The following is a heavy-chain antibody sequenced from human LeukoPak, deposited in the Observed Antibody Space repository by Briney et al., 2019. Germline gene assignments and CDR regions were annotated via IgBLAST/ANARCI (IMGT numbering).Heavy chain of an antibody. CDR2: IYYSGST. CDR1: GGSISSGGYY. D-gene: IGHD3-10*01. Sequence: PSQTLSLTCTVSGGSISSGGYYWSWIRQHPGKGLGWIGYIYYSGSTYYNPSLKSRVTISVDTSKNQFSLKLSSVTAADTAVYYCARAEATTMVRGVIITDWFDPWGQGTLVTASS. CDR3: ARAEATTMVRGVIITDWFDP. J-gene: IGHJ5*02. V-gene: IGHV4-31*03.